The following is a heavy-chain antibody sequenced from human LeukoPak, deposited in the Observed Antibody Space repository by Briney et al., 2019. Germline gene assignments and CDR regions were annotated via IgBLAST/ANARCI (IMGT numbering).Heavy chain of an antibody. J-gene: IGHJ4*02. CDR1: GYSISSGYY. CDR3: ARHPGYSYAYVDY. CDR2: TYHSGST. V-gene: IGHV4-38-2*02. D-gene: IGHD5-18*01. Sequence: SETLSHTCTVSGYSISSGYYWGWIRQPPGKGLEWIGSTYHSGSTYYNPSLKSRVTISVDTSKNQFSLKLSSVTAADTAVYYCARHPGYSYAYVDYWGQGTLVTVSS.